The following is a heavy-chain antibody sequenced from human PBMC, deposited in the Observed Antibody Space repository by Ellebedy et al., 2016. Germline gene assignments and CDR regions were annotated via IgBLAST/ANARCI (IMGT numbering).Heavy chain of an antibody. CDR3: ARADYDFWSGYSNWFDP. D-gene: IGHD3-3*01. CDR1: GYTFTGYY. CDR2: INPNSGGT. V-gene: IGHV1-2*04. J-gene: IGHJ5*02. Sequence: ASVKVSXXASGYTFTGYYMHWVRQAPGQGLEWMGWINPNSGGTNYAQKFQGWVTMTRDTSISTAYMELSRLRSDDTAVYYCARADYDFWSGYSNWFDPWGQGTLVTVSS.